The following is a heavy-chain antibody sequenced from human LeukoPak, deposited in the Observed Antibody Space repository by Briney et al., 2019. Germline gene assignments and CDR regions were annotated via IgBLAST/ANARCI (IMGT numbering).Heavy chain of an antibody. J-gene: IGHJ5*02. CDR1: GGSFSGYY. V-gene: IGHV4-34*01. CDR3: ARGGGQFWFDP. Sequence: SETLSLTCAVYGGSFSGYYWSWIRQPPGKGLEWIGEIKHSGSTNYNPSLKSRVTISVDTSKNQFSLKLSSVTAADTAVYYCARGGGQFWFDPWGQGTLVTVSS. CDR2: IKHSGST. D-gene: IGHD4-23*01.